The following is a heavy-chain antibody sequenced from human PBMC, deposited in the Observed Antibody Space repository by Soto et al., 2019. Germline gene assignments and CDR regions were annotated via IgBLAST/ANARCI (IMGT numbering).Heavy chain of an antibody. CDR3: ARGSIVAAEYGMDV. CDR1: GFSFSTYG. V-gene: IGHV3-33*01. Sequence: SLRLSCAASGFSFSTYGMHWVRQAPGKGLEWVAVIWHDGSKTYYADSVKGRLIISRGNSKNTLYVQINSLRAEDRGVYFCARGSIVAAEYGMDVWGQGTTVTVSS. CDR2: IWHDGSKT. D-gene: IGHD6-13*01. J-gene: IGHJ6*02.